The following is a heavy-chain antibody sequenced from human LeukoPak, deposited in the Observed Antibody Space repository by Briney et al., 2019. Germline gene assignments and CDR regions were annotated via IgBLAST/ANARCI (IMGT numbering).Heavy chain of an antibody. CDR1: GGTFSSYA. CDR3: ARSGGDGYNYRDY. D-gene: IGHD5-24*01. J-gene: IGHJ4*02. CDR2: IIPILGIA. V-gene: IGHV1-69*04. Sequence: GASVKVSCKASGGTFSSYAISWVRQAPGQGLEWMGRIIPILGIANYAQKFQGRVTITADKSTSTVYMELSSLRSEDTAVYYCARSGGDGYNYRDYWGQGTLVTVSS.